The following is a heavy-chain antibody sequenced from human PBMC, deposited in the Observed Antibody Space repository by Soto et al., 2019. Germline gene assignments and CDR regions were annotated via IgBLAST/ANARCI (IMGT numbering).Heavy chain of an antibody. Sequence: QVQLVQSGDEMKKPGASVRVSCKASGYIFVTYGIDWVRQAPGQGLEWMGWISHYTGDTNSASKVQGRHTMTTKTSTSTAYMDLRSVTSDDTAVYYCAMGDNYVTPTPPDVWGQGTTDTVSS. CDR1: GYIFVTYG. CDR3: AMGDNYVTPTPPDV. J-gene: IGHJ6*02. V-gene: IGHV1-18*01. CDR2: ISHYTGDT. D-gene: IGHD3-16*01.